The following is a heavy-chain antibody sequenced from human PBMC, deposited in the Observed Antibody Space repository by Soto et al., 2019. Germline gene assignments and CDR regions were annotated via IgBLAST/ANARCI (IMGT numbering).Heavy chain of an antibody. CDR1: GFTFSSYA. CDR3: ARSAYQITTGY. CDR2: ISYDGSDK. D-gene: IGHD2-2*01. J-gene: IGHJ4*02. Sequence: GGSLRLSCAASGFTFSSYAMHWVRQAPGKGLEWVALISYDGSDKDYADSVKGRFTISRDNAKNSLYLQMNSLRAEDTAGYYCARSAYQITTGYWGQGTLVSVS. V-gene: IGHV3-30-3*01.